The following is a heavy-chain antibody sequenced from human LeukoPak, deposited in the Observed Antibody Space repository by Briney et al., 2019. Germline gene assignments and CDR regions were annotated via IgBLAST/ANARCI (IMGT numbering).Heavy chain of an antibody. J-gene: IGHJ6*03. Sequence: SETLSLTCTVSGGSISSYYWSWIRQPAGKGLEWIGRIYISGSTNYNPSLKSRITMSVDTSKKQFSLKLSSVTAADTAVYYCARDHPYYYGSGSYVFHYYYMDVWGKGTTVTISS. D-gene: IGHD3-10*01. CDR2: IYISGST. CDR1: GGSISSYY. V-gene: IGHV4-4*07. CDR3: ARDHPYYYGSGSYVFHYYYMDV.